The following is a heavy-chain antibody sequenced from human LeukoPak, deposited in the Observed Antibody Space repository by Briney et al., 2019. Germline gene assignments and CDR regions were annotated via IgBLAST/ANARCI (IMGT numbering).Heavy chain of an antibody. J-gene: IGHJ4*02. Sequence: GGSLRLSCAASGFTFRNNGMHWVRQAPGKGLEWVAVIWYDGSNENYADSVKGRFTISRDNSKDTLYLQMNSLRVEDTAVYYCARDYWSRRGLATEIMSYFQSWGQGTLVTVSS. CDR1: GFTFRNNG. V-gene: IGHV3-33*01. CDR3: ARDYWSRRGLATEIMSYFQS. CDR2: IWYDGSNE. D-gene: IGHD2-21*02.